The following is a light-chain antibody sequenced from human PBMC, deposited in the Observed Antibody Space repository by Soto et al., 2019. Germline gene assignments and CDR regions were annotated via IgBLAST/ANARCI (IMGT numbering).Light chain of an antibody. J-gene: IGKJ1*01. CDR2: AAS. V-gene: IGKV1-6*01. CDR1: QGIRDD. CDR3: LQDYSYPRT. Sequence: AIQMTQSPSSLSASVGDRVTITCRASQGIRDDLGWYQQKPGKAPKLLIYAASSLQIGVPSRFSGSGSATDFTLTISSLQPEDFAAYYCLQDYSYPRTFGQGTKVDIK.